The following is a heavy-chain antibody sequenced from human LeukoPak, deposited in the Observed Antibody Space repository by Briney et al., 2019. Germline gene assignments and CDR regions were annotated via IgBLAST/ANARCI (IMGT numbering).Heavy chain of an antibody. J-gene: IGHJ4*02. V-gene: IGHV3-21*01. Sequence: GGSLRLSCAASGFTFSSYSMNWVRQAPGKGLEWVSSISSSNSYIYYADSVKGRFTISRDNSKNSLYLQMNSLRAEDTAVYYCARYYYLGSERGSYYFDYWGQGTLVTVSS. CDR2: ISSSNSYI. CDR3: ARYYYLGSERGSYYFDY. D-gene: IGHD3-10*01. CDR1: GFTFSSYS.